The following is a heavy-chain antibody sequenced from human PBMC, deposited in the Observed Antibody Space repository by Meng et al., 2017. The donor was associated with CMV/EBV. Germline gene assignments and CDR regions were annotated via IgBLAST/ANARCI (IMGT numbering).Heavy chain of an antibody. CDR2: IYYRGRT. CDR3: ARDNRSGGVDY. CDR1: GVSIISGDYD. V-gene: IGHV4-30-4*08. Sequence: QEPGPVLGMPSPTLALTCTVSGVSIISGDYDWTLISQPPGKGLEWIWYIYYRGRTYYHPSRKSRVTISVDTSKTQSYLKLSSVTAAETAVYYCARDNRSGGVDYWGQGTLVTVSS. J-gene: IGHJ4*02. D-gene: IGHD2-15*01.